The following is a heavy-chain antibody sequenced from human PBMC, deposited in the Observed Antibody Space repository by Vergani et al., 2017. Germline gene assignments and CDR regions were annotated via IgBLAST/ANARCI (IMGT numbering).Heavy chain of an antibody. CDR2: IIPIFGTA. V-gene: IGHV1-69*01. J-gene: IGHJ6*03. CDR1: GGTFSSYA. Sequence: QVQLVQSGAEVKKPGSSVKVSCKASGGTFSSYAISWVRQAPGQGLEWMGGIIPIFGTANYAQKFQGRVTITADESTTTADMELSSLRAEDTAVYYWARYDYYGTGSFEARYYYDYYMDVWGKGTTVTVSS. D-gene: IGHD3-10*01. CDR3: ARYDYYGTGSFEARYYYDYYMDV.